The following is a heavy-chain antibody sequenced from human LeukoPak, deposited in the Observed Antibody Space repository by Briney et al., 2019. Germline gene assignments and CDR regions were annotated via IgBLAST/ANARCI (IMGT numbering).Heavy chain of an antibody. CDR1: GFTFRNYG. CDR3: ARDRGQSYFDY. J-gene: IGHJ4*02. D-gene: IGHD3-10*01. Sequence: PGRSLRLSCATSGFTFRNYGMHWVRQAPGKGLEWVAIIYYDGSNQYYADSVKGRFTISRDNSKNTLYLQLNSLRAEDTAMYHCARDRGQSYFDYWGQGTLVTVSS. V-gene: IGHV3-33*01. CDR2: IYYDGSNQ.